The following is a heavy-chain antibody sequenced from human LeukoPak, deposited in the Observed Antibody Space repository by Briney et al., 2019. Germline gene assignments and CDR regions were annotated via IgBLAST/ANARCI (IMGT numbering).Heavy chain of an antibody. CDR1: GGSITSSSYY. Sequence: SETLSLTCTVSGGSITSSSYYWGWIRQPPGKGLEWIGSIYNSGSTYYNPSLKSRVTISVDTSKNQFSLNLSSVTAADTAVYYCARAYGGNSQYFQHWGQGTLVTVSS. D-gene: IGHD4-23*01. CDR3: ARAYGGNSQYFQH. J-gene: IGHJ1*01. CDR2: IYNSGST. V-gene: IGHV4-39*01.